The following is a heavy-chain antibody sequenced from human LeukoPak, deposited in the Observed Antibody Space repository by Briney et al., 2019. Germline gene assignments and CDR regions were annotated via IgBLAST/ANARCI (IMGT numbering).Heavy chain of an antibody. CDR1: GFTFSRYT. Sequence: GGSLRLSCAASGFTFSRYTMNWVRQAPGKGLEWVSSISSSSSYIYYADSVKGRFTISRDNAKNSLYLQMNSLRAEDTAVYYCARAPVYYFDYWGQGTLVTVSS. V-gene: IGHV3-21*01. J-gene: IGHJ4*02. CDR3: ARAPVYYFDY. CDR2: ISSSSSYI.